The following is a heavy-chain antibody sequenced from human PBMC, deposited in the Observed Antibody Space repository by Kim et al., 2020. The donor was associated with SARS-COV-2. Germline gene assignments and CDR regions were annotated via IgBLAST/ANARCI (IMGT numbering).Heavy chain of an antibody. V-gene: IGHV3-64*01. CDR3: ARILSDSSAYYYDY. CDR1: GFTLSNYI. Sequence: GGSLRLSCVASGFTLSNYIMHWVRQAPGKGLEYVSGISSNGGSTAYAKSVKGRFTISRDNSKNTLYLQMGSLSTEDMAVYYCARILSDSSAYYYDYWGQGTLVTVSS. J-gene: IGHJ4*02. CDR2: ISSNGGST. D-gene: IGHD3-22*01.